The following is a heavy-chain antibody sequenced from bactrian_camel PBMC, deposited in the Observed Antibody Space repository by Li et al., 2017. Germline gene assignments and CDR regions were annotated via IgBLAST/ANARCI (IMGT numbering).Heavy chain of an antibody. CDR3: AADPGPYGGSTPPPADYFGH. V-gene: IGHV3S53*01. CDR1: EISRNHW. Sequence: HVQLVESGGGSVQAGGSLTLSCVGSEISRNHWMGWFRQVAGNQREAVASVSQDGTPTYADSVKGRFTISKDNAKNTLTLQMDSLKPEDTAMYYCAADPGPYGGSTPPPADYFGHWGQGTQVTVS. J-gene: IGHJ6*01. D-gene: IGHD6*01. CDR2: VSQDGTP.